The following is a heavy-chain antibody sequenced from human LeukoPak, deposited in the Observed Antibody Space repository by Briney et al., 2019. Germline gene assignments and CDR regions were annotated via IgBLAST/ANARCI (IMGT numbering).Heavy chain of an antibody. V-gene: IGHV1-18*04. D-gene: IGHD3-9*01. CDR2: ISPKSGRG. CDR1: GHTFSNYA. J-gene: IGHJ5*02. Sequence: GASVKVSCKASGHTFSNYAISWVRQAPGQGLEWMGWISPKSGRGSYANNFQGRVTMTTDTSTSTVYMELTSLTSDDTAVYYCARDVVTDYYWWFDPWGQGTLVTVSS. CDR3: ARDVVTDYYWWFDP.